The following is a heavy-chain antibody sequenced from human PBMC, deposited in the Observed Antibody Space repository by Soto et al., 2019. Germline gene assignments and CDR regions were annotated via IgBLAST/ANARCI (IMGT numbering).Heavy chain of an antibody. CDR3: ARGHTAMVTGPDY. D-gene: IGHD5-18*01. J-gene: IGHJ4*02. CDR2: ISSSSSYI. CDR1: GFTFSSYE. V-gene: IGHV3-48*03. Sequence: EVQLVESGGGLVQPGGSLRLSCAASGFTFSSYEMNWVRQAPGKGLEWVLYISSSSSYIYYADSVKGRFTISRDNAKNSLYLQMNSLRAEDTAVYYCARGHTAMVTGPDYWGQGTLVTVSS.